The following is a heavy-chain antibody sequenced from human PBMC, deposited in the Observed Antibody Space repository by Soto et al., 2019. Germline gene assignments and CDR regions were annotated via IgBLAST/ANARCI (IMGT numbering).Heavy chain of an antibody. J-gene: IGHJ4*02. D-gene: IGHD6-19*01. V-gene: IGHV3-48*02. CDR1: GFTFSTFS. CDR2: ISGGGRPI. CDR3: ARDLGWAFDS. Sequence: GGSLRLSCAASGFTFSTFSMNWVRQAPGRGLEWISYISGGGRPISYADSVKGRFTISRDNAKNSLHLQMDSLTDEDTAVYYCARDLGWAFDSWGQGTLVTVSS.